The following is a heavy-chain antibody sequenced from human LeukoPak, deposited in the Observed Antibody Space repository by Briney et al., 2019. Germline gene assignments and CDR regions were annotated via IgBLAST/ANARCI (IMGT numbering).Heavy chain of an antibody. V-gene: IGHV3-23*01. D-gene: IGHD6-19*01. CDR1: GFTFSSYS. Sequence: PGGSLRLSCAASGFTFSSYSMSWVRQAPGKGLEWVSAISGSGGSTYYADFVKGRFTISRDNSKNTLYLQMNSLRAEDTGVYYCAKDYLQSSGWYYFDYWGQGTLVTVSS. J-gene: IGHJ4*02. CDR2: ISGSGGST. CDR3: AKDYLQSSGWYYFDY.